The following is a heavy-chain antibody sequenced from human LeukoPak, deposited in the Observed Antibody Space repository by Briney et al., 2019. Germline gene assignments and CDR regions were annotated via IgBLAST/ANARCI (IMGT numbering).Heavy chain of an antibody. D-gene: IGHD6-13*01. Sequence: GESLKISCKASGYSITSYWIGWVRQMPGKGLEWMGNIYLGGSDSRYRPSFQGQVTISADESISTAYLQWSSLKASDTAIYYCARRGHGSSWYYFDYWGQGTLVTVSS. J-gene: IGHJ4*02. CDR1: GYSITSYW. CDR2: IYLGGSDS. V-gene: IGHV5-51*01. CDR3: ARRGHGSSWYYFDY.